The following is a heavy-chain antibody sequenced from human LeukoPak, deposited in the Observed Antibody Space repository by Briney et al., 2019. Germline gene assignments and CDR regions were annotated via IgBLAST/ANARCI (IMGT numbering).Heavy chain of an antibody. V-gene: IGHV3-21*01. Sequence: AGGSLRLSCAASGFAFSRYSMNWVRQAPGKGLEWVSSISSSSNYIYYADSVKGRFTISRDNAKNSLYLRMNSLRAEDTAVYYCARDETYCSSTTCYNDYWGQGTLVTVSS. CDR1: GFAFSRYS. CDR3: ARDETYCSSTTCYNDY. D-gene: IGHD2-2*02. CDR2: ISSSSNYI. J-gene: IGHJ4*02.